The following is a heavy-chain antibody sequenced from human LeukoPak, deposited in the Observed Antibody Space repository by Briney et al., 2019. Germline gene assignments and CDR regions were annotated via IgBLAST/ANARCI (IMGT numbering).Heavy chain of an antibody. CDR2: ISYDGSNK. CDR3: AKEVLVGATTPGYFDY. CDR1: GFTFSSYG. V-gene: IGHV3-30*18. Sequence: HPGGSLRLSCAASGFTFSSYGMHWVRQAPGKGLESVAVISYDGSNKYYADSVKGRFTISRDNSKNTLYLQMNSLRAEDTAVYYCAKEVLVGATTPGYFDYWGQGTLVTVSS. J-gene: IGHJ4*02. D-gene: IGHD1-26*01.